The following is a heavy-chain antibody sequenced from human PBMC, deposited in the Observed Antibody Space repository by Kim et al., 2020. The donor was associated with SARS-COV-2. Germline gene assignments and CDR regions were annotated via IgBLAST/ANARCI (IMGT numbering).Heavy chain of an antibody. J-gene: IGHJ6*02. CDR1: GDSVSSNSAA. D-gene: IGHD1-1*01. CDR3: ARGRGSPQLERLYYYYYGMDV. Sequence: SQTLSLTCAISGDSVSSNSAAWNWIRQSPSRGLEWLGRTYYRSKWYNDYAVSVKSRITINPDTSKNQFSLQLNSVTPEDTAVYYCARGRGSPQLERLYYYYYGMDVWGQGTTVTVSS. V-gene: IGHV6-1*01. CDR2: TYYRSKWYN.